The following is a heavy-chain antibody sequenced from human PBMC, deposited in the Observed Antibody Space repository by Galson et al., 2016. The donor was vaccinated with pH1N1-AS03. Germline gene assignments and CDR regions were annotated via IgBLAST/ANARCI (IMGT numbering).Heavy chain of an antibody. D-gene: IGHD2-2*01. Sequence: SETLSLTCNVSGGSFSTYSWSWIRQPAGKGLEWFGRIYASGSGNYNPSLKSRVTMSLDKSKNQFSLKLSSVTAADTAVYYCARGYCSTMSCQWGFDFWGQGTLVTVSS. CDR1: GGSFSTYS. J-gene: IGHJ4*02. CDR3: ARGYCSTMSCQWGFDF. V-gene: IGHV4-4*07. CDR2: IYASGSG.